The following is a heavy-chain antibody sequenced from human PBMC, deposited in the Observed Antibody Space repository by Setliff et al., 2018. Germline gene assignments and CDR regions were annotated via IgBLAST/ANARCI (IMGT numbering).Heavy chain of an antibody. J-gene: IGHJ6*03. V-gene: IGHV4-34*01. D-gene: IGHD6-13*01. CDR1: GGSFSGYY. Sequence: SETLSLTCAVYGGSFSGYYWSWIRQPPGKGLEWIGSIYYGGTTFHNPSLKSRVTISVDTSKNQFSLRLSSVTAADTAVYYCARGGIAMNHYMDVWGKGTTVTVSS. CDR2: IYYGGTT. CDR3: ARGGIAMNHYMDV.